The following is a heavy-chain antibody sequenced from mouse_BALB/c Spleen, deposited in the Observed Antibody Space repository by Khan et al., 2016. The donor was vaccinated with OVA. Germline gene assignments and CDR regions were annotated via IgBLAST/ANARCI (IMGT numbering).Heavy chain of an antibody. J-gene: IGHJ3*01. Sequence: QVQLQQSGAELAKPGASVKMSCKASGYTFTSYWMHWVKQRPGQGLEWIGYINPSTGYTEYNQRFKDMATLTADKSSSTAYMQLSSLTSEDSAVYYCANHGSSSAWFTYWGQGTLVTVSA. CDR3: ANHGSSSAWFTY. V-gene: IGHV1-7*01. CDR1: GYTFTSYW. D-gene: IGHD1-1*01. CDR2: INPSTGYT.